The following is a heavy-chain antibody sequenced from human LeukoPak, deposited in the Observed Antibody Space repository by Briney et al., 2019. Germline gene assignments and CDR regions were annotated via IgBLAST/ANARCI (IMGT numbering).Heavy chain of an antibody. J-gene: IGHJ4*02. CDR2: IYHSGNT. CDR3: ARSTIGFDY. V-gene: IGHV4-4*02. D-gene: IGHD5/OR15-5a*01. Sequence: PSETLSLTCAVSGGSISSSNWWSWVRPPPGKGLEWIGEIYHSGNTNYNPSLKSRVTISVDKSKNQFSLKLSSVAAADTGVYYCARSTIGFDYWGQGTLVTVSS. CDR1: GGSISSSNW.